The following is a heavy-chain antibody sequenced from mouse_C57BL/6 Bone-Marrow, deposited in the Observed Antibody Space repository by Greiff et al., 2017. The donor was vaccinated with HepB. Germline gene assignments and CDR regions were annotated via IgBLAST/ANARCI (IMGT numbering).Heavy chain of an antibody. CDR2: ISSGGSYT. CDR1: GFTFSSYG. V-gene: IGHV5-6*01. D-gene: IGHD1-1*01. CDR3: TLLRGFAY. Sequence: EVNVVESGGDLVKPGGSLKLSCAASGFTFSSYGMSWVRQTPDKRLEWVATISSGGSYTYYPDSVKGRFTISRDNAKNTLYLQMSSLKSEDTAMYYCTLLRGFAYWGQGTLVTVSA. J-gene: IGHJ3*01.